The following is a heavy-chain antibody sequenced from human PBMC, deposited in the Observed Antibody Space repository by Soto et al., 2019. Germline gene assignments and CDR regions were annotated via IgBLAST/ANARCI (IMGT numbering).Heavy chain of an antibody. CDR3: TRHRNDFWSDQSPYYYYYYMDV. V-gene: IGHV3-73*01. CDR1: GFTFSGSA. CDR2: IRSKANSYAT. D-gene: IGHD3-3*01. J-gene: IGHJ6*03. Sequence: EVQLVESGGGLVQPGGSLKLSCAASGFTFSGSAMHWVRQASGKGLEWVGRIRSKANSYATAYAASVKGRFTISRDDSKNTACLQMNSLKTEDTAVYYCTRHRNDFWSDQSPYYYYYYMDVWGKGTTVTVSS.